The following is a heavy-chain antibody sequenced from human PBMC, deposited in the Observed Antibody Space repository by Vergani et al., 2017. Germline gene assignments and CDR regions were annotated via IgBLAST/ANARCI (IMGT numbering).Heavy chain of an antibody. CDR1: GFSLSTSGVG. J-gene: IGHJ3*02. V-gene: IGHV2-5*01. Sequence: QITLKESGPTLVKPTPTLTLTCTFSGFSLSTSGVGVGWIRPPPGKALEWLALIYWNDDKRYSPSLKSRLTITKDTSKNQVVLTMTNMDPVDTATYYCAHSHWSSTSCCGWAFDIWGQGTMVTVSS. CDR2: IYWNDDK. D-gene: IGHD2-2*01. CDR3: AHSHWSSTSCCGWAFDI.